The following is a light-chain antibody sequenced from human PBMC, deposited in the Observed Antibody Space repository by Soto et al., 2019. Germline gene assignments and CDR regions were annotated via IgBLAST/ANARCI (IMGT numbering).Light chain of an antibody. V-gene: IGKV3-11*01. CDR2: YAS. CDR1: QSVTSQ. Sequence: EIVLTQSPATLSLSPGERATLSCRASQSVTSQLAWYQHKPGQAPRLLISYASNRATGIPARFRGSGSGTDFTLTISNLEPEDFAVYYCQQRASWPLTFGGGTKVEIK. CDR3: QQRASWPLT. J-gene: IGKJ4*01.